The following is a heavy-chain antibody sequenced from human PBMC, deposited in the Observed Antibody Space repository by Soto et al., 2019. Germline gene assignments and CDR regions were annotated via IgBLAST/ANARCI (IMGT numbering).Heavy chain of an antibody. CDR2: ISSSSSYT. D-gene: IGHD3-10*01. V-gene: IGHV3-11*05. CDR1: GFTFSDYY. Sequence: QVQLVESGGGLVKPGGSLRLSCAASGFTFSDYYMSWIRQAPGKGLEWVSYISSSSSYTNYAASLKGRFTIYRDNAKNSLYLHMNCLRAVDTVVYYCARGDPPLWFGEGGKGTTVTVSS. J-gene: IGHJ6*04. CDR3: ARGDPPLWFGE.